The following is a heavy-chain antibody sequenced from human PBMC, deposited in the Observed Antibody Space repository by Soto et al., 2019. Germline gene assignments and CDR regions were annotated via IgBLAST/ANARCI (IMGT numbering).Heavy chain of an antibody. D-gene: IGHD3-3*01. V-gene: IGHV3-23*01. J-gene: IGHJ4*02. Sequence: PGGSLRLSCAASGFTFSSYAMSWVRPAPGKGLEWVSAISGSGGSTYYADSVKGRFTISRDNSKNTLYLQMNSLRAEDTAVYYCAKYREWLLLSVSYFDYWGQGTLVTVSS. CDR3: AKYREWLLLSVSYFDY. CDR2: ISGSGGST. CDR1: GFTFSSYA.